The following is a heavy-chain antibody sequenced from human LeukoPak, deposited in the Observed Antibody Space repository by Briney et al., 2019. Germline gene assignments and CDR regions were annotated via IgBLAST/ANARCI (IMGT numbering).Heavy chain of an antibody. V-gene: IGHV3-9*01. CDR2: ISWNSGSI. CDR3: AKDGSGSYHYYYYMDV. D-gene: IGHD3-10*01. J-gene: IGHJ6*03. Sequence: GRSLRLSCAASGFTFDDYAMHWVRQAPGKGLEWVSGISWNSGSIGYADSVKGRFTISRDNAKNSLYLQMNSLRAEDTALYYCAKDGSGSYHYYYYMDVWGKGTTVTISS. CDR1: GFTFDDYA.